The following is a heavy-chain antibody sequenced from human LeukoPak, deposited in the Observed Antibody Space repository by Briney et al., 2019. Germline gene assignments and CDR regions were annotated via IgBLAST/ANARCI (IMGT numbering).Heavy chain of an antibody. V-gene: IGHV3-74*01. D-gene: IGHD2-15*01. Sequence: GGSLNLSCAASGFPFITYWTHWVRQAPGKGLVWVSRINSDESSTTYADSVKGRFIISRDNAKNTLYLQMNSLRAEDTAVYYCAKSRRAYCSGGSCFGLWDYWGQGTLVTVSS. CDR3: AKSRRAYCSGGSCFGLWDY. CDR1: GFPFITYW. J-gene: IGHJ4*02. CDR2: INSDESST.